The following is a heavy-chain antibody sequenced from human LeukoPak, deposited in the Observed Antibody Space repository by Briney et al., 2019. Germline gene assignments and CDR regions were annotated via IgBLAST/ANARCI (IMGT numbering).Heavy chain of an antibody. CDR3: ATTYYYDGSGYLYFQQ. Sequence: SGTLSLTCAVSGGSISSSNWWSWVRQPPGKGLEWIGEIYHSGSTNYNPSLKSRVTISVDKSKNQFSLKLSSVTAADTAVYFCATTYYYDGSGYLYFQQWGQGTLVTVSS. CDR1: GGSISSSNW. J-gene: IGHJ1*01. D-gene: IGHD3-22*01. V-gene: IGHV4-4*02. CDR2: IYHSGST.